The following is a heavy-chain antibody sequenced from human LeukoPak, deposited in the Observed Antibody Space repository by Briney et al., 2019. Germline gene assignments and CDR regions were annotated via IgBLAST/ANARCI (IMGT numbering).Heavy chain of an antibody. Sequence: GGSLRLSCAASGFTFSSYAMSWVRQAPGKGLESVSAISVSGDGTYYAESVKGRFTISRDNAKNSLYLQMNSLRAEDTAVYYCARVRGNSGWGQGTLVTVSS. D-gene: IGHD4-23*01. V-gene: IGHV3-23*01. CDR2: ISVSGDGT. CDR1: GFTFSSYA. CDR3: ARVRGNSG. J-gene: IGHJ4*02.